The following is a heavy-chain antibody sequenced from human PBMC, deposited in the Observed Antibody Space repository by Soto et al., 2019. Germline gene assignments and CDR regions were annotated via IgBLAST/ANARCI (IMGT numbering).Heavy chain of an antibody. Sequence: EVQLLESGGGLVQPGGSLRLSCTVSGFTFSSYAMSWVRQAPGKGLEWVSAISASGGSIYYADSVKGRFTISRDNSKNSLYLQMNSLIAEDTAVYYCAKHPPILVYTGLETGIFDYWGQGTLVTVSA. CDR3: AKHPPILVYTGLETGIFDY. D-gene: IGHD3-3*01. J-gene: IGHJ4*02. CDR2: ISASGGSI. V-gene: IGHV3-23*01. CDR1: GFTFSSYA.